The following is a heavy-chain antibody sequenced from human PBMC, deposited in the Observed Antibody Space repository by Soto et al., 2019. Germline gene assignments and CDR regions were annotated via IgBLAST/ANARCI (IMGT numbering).Heavy chain of an antibody. V-gene: IGHV1-69*01. D-gene: IGHD2-15*01. J-gene: IGHJ5*02. CDR3: AGAYCSGGNCFHDWFDP. CDR2: INPILGSA. Sequence: QVQLVQSGAEVKKPGSSVKVSCKASGGTFSSYTFNWVRQAPGQGLEWMGRINPILGSANNAQKFQGRVTLTREATTETAYMELRRLRSDDTGVYYCAGAYCSGGNCFHDWFDPWGQGTLVTVSS. CDR1: GGTFSSYT.